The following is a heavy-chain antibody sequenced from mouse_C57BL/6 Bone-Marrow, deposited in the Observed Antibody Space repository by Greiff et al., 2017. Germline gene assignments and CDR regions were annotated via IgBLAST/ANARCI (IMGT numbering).Heavy chain of an antibody. J-gene: IGHJ2*01. CDR2: IYPRSGNT. Sequence: VKLMESGAELVRPGASVKLSCKASGYTFTSYGISWVKQRTGQGLEWIGEIYPRSGNTYYNEKFKGKATLTADKSSSTAYMELRSLTSEDSAVYYCSPANWDPFDYWGQGTTLTVSS. V-gene: IGHV1-81*01. CDR3: SPANWDPFDY. D-gene: IGHD4-1*01. CDR1: GYTFTSYG.